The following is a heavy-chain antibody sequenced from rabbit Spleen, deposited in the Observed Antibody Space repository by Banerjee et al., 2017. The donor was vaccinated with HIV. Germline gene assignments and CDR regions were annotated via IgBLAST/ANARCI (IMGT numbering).Heavy chain of an antibody. J-gene: IGHJ4*01. CDR2: IYAGNSAST. D-gene: IGHD1-1*01. V-gene: IGHV1S40*01. Sequence: QSLEESGGGLVQPEGSLTLTCTASGFSFSSSYYMCWVRQAPGKGLEWIACIYAGNSASTAYATWVKGRFTISKTSSTTVTLQMTSLTAADTATYFCARALYSGTVNNLWGQGTLVTVS. CDR1: GFSFSSSYY. CDR3: ARALYSGTVNNL.